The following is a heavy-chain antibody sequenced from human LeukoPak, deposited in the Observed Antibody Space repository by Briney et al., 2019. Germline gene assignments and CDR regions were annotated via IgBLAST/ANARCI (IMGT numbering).Heavy chain of an antibody. CDR3: ARSRGIVAAAGTEVVGWFDP. D-gene: IGHD6-13*01. J-gene: IGHJ5*02. CDR1: GFTFRDYY. Sequence: GGSLRLSCAASGFTFRDYYMSWIRQAPGKGLEWVSYISSSGSTIYYADSVKGRFTISRDNAKNSLYLQMNSLRAEDTAVYYCARSRGIVAAAGTEVVGWFDPWGQGTLVTVSS. CDR2: ISSSGSTI. V-gene: IGHV3-11*01.